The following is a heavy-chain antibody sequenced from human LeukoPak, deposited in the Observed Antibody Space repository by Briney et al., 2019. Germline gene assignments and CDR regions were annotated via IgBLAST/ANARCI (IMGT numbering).Heavy chain of an antibody. CDR1: GGSISSSSYY. CDR3: ARFSYYHYCMDV. V-gene: IGHV4-39*01. J-gene: IGHJ6*03. Sequence: SETLSLTCIVSGGSISSSSYYWGWIRQPPGKELEWIGSIYYSGSTYYNPSLKSRVTISVDTSKIQFSLKLSSVTAADTAVYYCARFSYYHYCMDVWGKGTTVTVSS. CDR2: IYYSGST.